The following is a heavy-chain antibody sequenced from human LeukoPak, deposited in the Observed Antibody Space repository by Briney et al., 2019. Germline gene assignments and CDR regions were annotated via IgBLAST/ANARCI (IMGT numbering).Heavy chain of an antibody. Sequence: ASVKVSCKASGYTFTSYDINWVRQATGQGLEWMGWMNPNSGNTGYAQKFQGRVTLTRNTSISTAYMDLSSLRSEDTAVYYCARGGIPAAVDFAYWGQGTLVTASS. D-gene: IGHD6-13*01. CDR1: GYTFTSYD. V-gene: IGHV1-8*01. CDR3: ARGGIPAAVDFAY. CDR2: MNPNSGNT. J-gene: IGHJ4*02.